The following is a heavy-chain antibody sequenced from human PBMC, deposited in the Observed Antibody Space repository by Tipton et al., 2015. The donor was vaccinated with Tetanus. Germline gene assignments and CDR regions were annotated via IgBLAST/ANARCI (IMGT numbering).Heavy chain of an antibody. CDR3: ARALDY. CDR1: GGSISSYY. Sequence: LRLSCTVSGGSISSYYWSWIRQPPGKGLEWIGYIYYSGSTNYNPSLKSRVTISVDTSKNQFSLKLSSVTAADTAVYYCARALDYWGQGTLVTVSS. CDR2: IYYSGST. J-gene: IGHJ4*02. V-gene: IGHV4-59*01.